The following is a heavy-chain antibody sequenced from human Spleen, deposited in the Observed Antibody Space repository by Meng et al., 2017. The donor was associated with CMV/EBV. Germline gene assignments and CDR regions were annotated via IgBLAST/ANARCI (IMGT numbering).Heavy chain of an antibody. CDR1: GYTFTDYY. CDR2: INPNSGVT. D-gene: IGHD3-10*01. V-gene: IGHV1-2*02. J-gene: IGHJ4*02. Sequence: ASVKVSCKASGYTFTDYYIHWVRQAPGQGLEWMGWINPNSGVTNYAQELQGRVTMTRDTSISTAYMELSRLRSDDTAIYYCARVTLVARSKPSFAYWGQGTRVTVSS. CDR3: ARVTLVARSKPSFAY.